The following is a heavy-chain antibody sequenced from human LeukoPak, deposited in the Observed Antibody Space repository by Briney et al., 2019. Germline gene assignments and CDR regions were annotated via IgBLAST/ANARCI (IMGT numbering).Heavy chain of an antibody. D-gene: IGHD4-11*01. CDR2: ISYDGSNK. CDR1: GFTFSSYA. J-gene: IGHJ4*02. Sequence: GRSLRLSCAASGFTFSSYAMHWVRQAPGKGLEWVAVISYDGSNKYYADSVKGRFTISRDNSKNTLYLQMNSLRAEDTAVYYCAREADMTTVTLFDYWGQGTLVTVSS. CDR3: AREADMTTVTLFDY. V-gene: IGHV3-30-3*01.